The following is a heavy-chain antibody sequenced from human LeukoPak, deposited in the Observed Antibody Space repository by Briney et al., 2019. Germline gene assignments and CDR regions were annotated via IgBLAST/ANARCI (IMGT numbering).Heavy chain of an antibody. Sequence: PSETLSLTCAVYGGSFSGYYWTWIRQPPGKGLEWIGEINDSGSINYKPSLKSRVTISVDTSKNQFSLKLNSVTAADSAVYYSARRGSGSLNIQSNFDSWGQGTLVTVSS. V-gene: IGHV4-34*01. CDR3: ARRGSGSLNIQSNFDS. CDR2: INDSGSI. J-gene: IGHJ4*02. CDR1: GGSFSGYY. D-gene: IGHD3-10*01.